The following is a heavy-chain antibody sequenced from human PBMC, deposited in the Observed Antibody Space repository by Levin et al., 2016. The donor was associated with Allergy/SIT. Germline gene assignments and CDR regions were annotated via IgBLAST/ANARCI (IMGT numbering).Heavy chain of an antibody. Sequence: GGSLRLSCAASGFTFSSYSMNWVRQAPGKGLEWVSSISSSSSYIYYADSMMGRFTISRDNAKNSLYLQMNSLRAEDTAVYYCAREALLPIAAAGPSRLDYYMDVWGKGTTVTVSS. J-gene: IGHJ6*03. CDR2: ISSSSSYI. CDR1: GFTFSSYS. CDR3: AREALLPIAAAGPSRLDYYMDV. D-gene: IGHD6-13*01. V-gene: IGHV3-21*01.